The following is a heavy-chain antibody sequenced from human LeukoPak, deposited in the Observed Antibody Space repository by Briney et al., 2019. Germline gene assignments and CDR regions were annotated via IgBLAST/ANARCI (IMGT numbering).Heavy chain of an antibody. D-gene: IGHD4-17*01. CDR1: GYLFSGYW. CDR2: IYPGDPDT. CDR3: ARTRATVTTGPDY. V-gene: IGHV5-51*01. Sequence: GASLKISCKGSGYLFSGYWIGWARPMPGKGLEWIGIIYPGDPDTRYSPSFQGQVTISVDKSISTAYLQWNSLKASDTATYFCARTRATVTTGPDYWGQGTLVTVSS. J-gene: IGHJ4*02.